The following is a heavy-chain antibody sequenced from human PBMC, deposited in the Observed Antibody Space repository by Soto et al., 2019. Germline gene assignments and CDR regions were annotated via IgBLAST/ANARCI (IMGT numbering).Heavy chain of an antibody. CDR1: GFSLTTDDVG. CDR2: VYWDDDK. Sequence: SGPTLVNPTQTLTLTCTFSGFSLTTDDVGVGWIRQFPGKALDWLAVVYWDDDKRYSPSLKSRLTITKDTSKNQVFLTMSNMDPVDTATYYCAHTRYSISSFDYWGQGTLVTVSS. D-gene: IGHD6-6*01. V-gene: IGHV2-5*02. CDR3: AHTRYSISSFDY. J-gene: IGHJ4*02.